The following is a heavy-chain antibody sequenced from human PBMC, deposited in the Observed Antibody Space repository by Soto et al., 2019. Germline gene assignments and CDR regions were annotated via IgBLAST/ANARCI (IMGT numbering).Heavy chain of an antibody. CDR2: ISYDGSNK. CDR1: GFTFSSYG. Sequence: GGSLRLSCAASGFTFSSYGMHWVRQAPGKGLEWVAVISYDGSNKYYADSVKGRSTISRDNSKNTLYLQMNSLRAEDTAVYYCAKDTDSSGALDIWGQGTMVTVSS. D-gene: IGHD3-22*01. V-gene: IGHV3-30*18. J-gene: IGHJ3*02. CDR3: AKDTDSSGALDI.